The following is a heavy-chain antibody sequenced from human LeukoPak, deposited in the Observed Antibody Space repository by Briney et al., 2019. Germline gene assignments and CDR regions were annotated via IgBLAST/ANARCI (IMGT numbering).Heavy chain of an antibody. Sequence: PSETLSLTCAVYGGSFSGYYWSWIRQPPGEGLEWIGEINHSGSTNYNPSLKSRVTISVDTSKNQFSLKLSSVTAADTAVYYCARGRGPGYFDYWGQGTLVTVSS. CDR2: INHSGST. CDR1: GGSFSGYY. V-gene: IGHV4-34*01. CDR3: ARGRGPGYFDY. D-gene: IGHD3-10*01. J-gene: IGHJ4*02.